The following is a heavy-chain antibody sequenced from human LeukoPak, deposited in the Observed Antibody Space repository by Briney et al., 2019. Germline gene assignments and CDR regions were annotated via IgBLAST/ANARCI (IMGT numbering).Heavy chain of an antibody. D-gene: IGHD5-18*01. V-gene: IGHV4-59*01. Sequence: PSETLSLTCTVSGGSISSYYWTWIRQPPGKGLEWIGFIYYSGSTNYNPSLKSRVTISVDTSKNQFSLKLSSVTAADTAVYYCARGHSYSYGQSSDYWGQGTLVTVSS. CDR3: ARGHSYSYGQSSDY. CDR2: IYYSGST. CDR1: GGSISSYY. J-gene: IGHJ4*02.